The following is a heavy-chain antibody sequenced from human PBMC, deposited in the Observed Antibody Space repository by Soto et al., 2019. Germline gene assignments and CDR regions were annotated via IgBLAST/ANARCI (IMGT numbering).Heavy chain of an antibody. CDR3: ARYSSGWYLSMGFIDY. V-gene: IGHV1-18*01. CDR2: ISAYNGNT. D-gene: IGHD6-19*01. Sequence: GASVKVSCKASGYTFTSYGISWVRQAPGQGLEWVGWISAYNGNTNYAQKLQGRVTMTTDTSTSTAYMELRSLRSDDTAVYYCARYSSGWYLSMGFIDYWGQGTLVTVSS. CDR1: GYTFTSYG. J-gene: IGHJ4*02.